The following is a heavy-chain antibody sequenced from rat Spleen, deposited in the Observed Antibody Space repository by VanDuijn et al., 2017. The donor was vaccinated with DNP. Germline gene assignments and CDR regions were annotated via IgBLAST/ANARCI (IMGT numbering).Heavy chain of an antibody. V-gene: IGHV5-7*01. CDR1: GFTFSDYA. J-gene: IGHJ4*01. D-gene: IGHD1-10*01. Sequence: EVQLVESGGDLVQPGRSLKLSCAASGFTFSDYAMAWVRQSPKKGLEWVATIIYDGSSTYYRDSVKGRFTIPRDNAKNTQYLQMDSLRSEDTATYYCARHYITTTYYAMDAWGQGTSVTVSS. CDR2: IIYDGSST. CDR3: ARHYITTTYYAMDA.